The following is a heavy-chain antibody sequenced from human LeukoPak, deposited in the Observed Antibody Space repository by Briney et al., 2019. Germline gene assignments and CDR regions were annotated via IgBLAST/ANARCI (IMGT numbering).Heavy chain of an antibody. CDR1: GFTLSRYW. J-gene: IGHJ5*02. CDR2: MNSDGSST. D-gene: IGHD3-10*01. V-gene: IGHV3-74*01. Sequence: GGSLRLSCAASGFTLSRYWMHWVRQAPGKGLVSVAHMNSDGSSTNYADSVKGRFTISRDNAKNMLYLQMNSLSADDTAVYYCAKILGESPRWFDPWGQGTLVTVSS. CDR3: AKILGESPRWFDP.